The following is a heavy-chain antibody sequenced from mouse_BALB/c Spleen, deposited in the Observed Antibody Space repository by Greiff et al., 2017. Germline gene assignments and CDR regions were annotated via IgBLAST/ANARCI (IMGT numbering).Heavy chain of an antibody. J-gene: IGHJ4*01. V-gene: IGHV1-54*01. CDR3: AKARSYAMDY. CDR2: INPGSGGT. Sequence: VQLQQSGAELVRPGTSVKVSCKASGYAFTNYLIEWVKQRPGQGLEWIGVINPGSGGTNYNEKFKGKATLTADKSSSTAYMQLSSLTSDDSAVYCCAKARSYAMDYWGQGTSVTVSS. CDR1: GYAFTNYL.